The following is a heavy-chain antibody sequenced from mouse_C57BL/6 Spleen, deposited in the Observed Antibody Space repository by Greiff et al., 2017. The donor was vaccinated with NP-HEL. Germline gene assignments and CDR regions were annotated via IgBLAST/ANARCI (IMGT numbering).Heavy chain of an antibody. CDR2: ISYDGSN. CDR3: ARDHGNYVGFAY. D-gene: IGHD2-1*01. J-gene: IGHJ3*01. Sequence: EVQLQQSGPGLVKPSQSLSLTCSVTGYSITSGYYWNWIRQFPGNKLEWMGYISYDGSNNYNPSLKNRISITRDTSKNQFFLKLNSVTTEDTATYYCARDHGNYVGFAYWGQGTLVTVSA. CDR1: GYSITSGYY. V-gene: IGHV3-6*01.